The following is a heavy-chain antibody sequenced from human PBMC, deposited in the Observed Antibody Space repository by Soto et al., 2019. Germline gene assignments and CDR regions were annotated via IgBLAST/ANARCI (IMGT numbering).Heavy chain of an antibody. CDR3: ARRIARPHYYYYMDV. CDR1: GRSISSSSYY. Sequence: SETLSLTCTVSGRSISSSSYYWGWIRQPPGKGLEWIGSIYYSGSTYYNPSLKSRVTISVDTSKNQFSLKLSSVTAADTAVYYCARRIARPHYYYYMDVWGKGTTVTVSS. J-gene: IGHJ6*03. V-gene: IGHV4-39*01. CDR2: IYYSGST. D-gene: IGHD6-6*01.